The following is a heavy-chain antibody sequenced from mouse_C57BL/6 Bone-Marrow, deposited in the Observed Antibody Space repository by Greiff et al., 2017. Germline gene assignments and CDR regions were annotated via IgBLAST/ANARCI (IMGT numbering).Heavy chain of an antibody. CDR3: ARSYDYVRFAY. Sequence: VQLQQSGAELARPGASVKLSCKASGYTFTSYGISWVKQRTGQGLEWIGEIYPRSGNTYYNEKFKGKATLTADKSSSTAYMELRSLTSEDSAVYFCARSYDYVRFAYWGQGTLVTVSA. CDR1: GYTFTSYG. CDR2: IYPRSGNT. V-gene: IGHV1-81*01. J-gene: IGHJ3*01. D-gene: IGHD2-4*01.